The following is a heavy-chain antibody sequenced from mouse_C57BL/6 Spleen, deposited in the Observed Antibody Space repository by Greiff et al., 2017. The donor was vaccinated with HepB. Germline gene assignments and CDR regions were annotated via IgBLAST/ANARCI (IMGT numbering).Heavy chain of an antibody. J-gene: IGHJ1*03. CDR3: ASLLSWYFDV. D-gene: IGHD2-1*01. CDR2: IDPSDSYT. V-gene: IGHV1-50*01. Sequence: QVQLKQPGAELVKPGASVKLSCKASGYTFTSYWMQWVKQRPGQGLEWIGEIDPSDSYTNYNQKFKGKATLTVDTSFSTAYMQLSSLTSEDSAVYYCASLLSWYFDVWGTGTTVTVSS. CDR1: GYTFTSYW.